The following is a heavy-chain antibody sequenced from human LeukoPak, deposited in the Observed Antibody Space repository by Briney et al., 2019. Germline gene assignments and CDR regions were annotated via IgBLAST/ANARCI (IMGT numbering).Heavy chain of an antibody. Sequence: SETLSLACTVSGGSISSYYWSWIRQPAGKGLEWIGRIYISGSTNYNPSLKSRVTVSVDTSKNQISLKLSSVTAADTAVYYCARGGSSGWVDFDYWGQGTLVTVSS. J-gene: IGHJ4*02. CDR2: IYISGST. CDR3: ARGGSSGWVDFDY. CDR1: GGSISSYY. D-gene: IGHD6-19*01. V-gene: IGHV4-4*07.